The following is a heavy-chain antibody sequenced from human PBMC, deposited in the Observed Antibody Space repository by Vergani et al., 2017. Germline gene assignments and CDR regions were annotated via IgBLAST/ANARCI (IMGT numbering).Heavy chain of an antibody. D-gene: IGHD2-2*01. CDR3: ARDLLRYCSSTSCPPGGY. Sequence: HVQLVQSGAEVKKPGSSVKVSCKASGGTFSSYAISWVRQAPGQGLEWMGGIIPIFGTANYAQKFQGRVTITADESTSSAYMELSSLRSEDTAVYFCARDLLRYCSSTSCPPGGYWGQGTLVTVSS. V-gene: IGHV1-69*01. J-gene: IGHJ4*02. CDR2: IIPIFGTA. CDR1: GGTFSSYA.